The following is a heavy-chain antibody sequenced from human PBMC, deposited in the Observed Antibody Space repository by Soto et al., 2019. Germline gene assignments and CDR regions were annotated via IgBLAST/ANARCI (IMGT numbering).Heavy chain of an antibody. CDR2: INRDESEK. Sequence: EVQMVESGGGLVQPGGSLRLSCAASGFTFSTYWMNWVRQAPGKGLEWVAYINRDESEKCYVDSVKGRFTISRDNAKSSLFLQMDSLRVEDTAVYYCARGFGDGSYGGPDYWGQGILVTVSS. J-gene: IGHJ4*02. CDR3: ARGFGDGSYGGPDY. CDR1: GFTFSTYW. V-gene: IGHV3-7*01. D-gene: IGHD6-19*01.